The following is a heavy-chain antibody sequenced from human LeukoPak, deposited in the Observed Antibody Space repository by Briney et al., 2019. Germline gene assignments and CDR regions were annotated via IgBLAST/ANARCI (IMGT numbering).Heavy chain of an antibody. J-gene: IGHJ4*02. CDR1: GFTFSSYA. CDR2: ISGSGGST. CDR3: AKYMVRGVITIPLDY. V-gene: IGHV3-23*01. Sequence: GGSLRLSCAASGFTFSSYAMSWVRQAPGKGLEWVSAISGSGGSTYYADPVKGRFTISRDNSKNTLYLQMNSLRAEDTAVYYCAKYMVRGVITIPLDYWGQGTLVTVSS. D-gene: IGHD3-10*01.